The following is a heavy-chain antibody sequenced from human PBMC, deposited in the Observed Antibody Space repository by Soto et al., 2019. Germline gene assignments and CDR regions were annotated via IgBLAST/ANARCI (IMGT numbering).Heavy chain of an antibody. CDR1: GGSISSYY. Sequence: SETLSLTCTVSGGSISSYYWSWIRQPPGKGLEWIGYIYYSGSTNYNPSLKSRVTISVDTSKNQFSLKLSSVTAADTAVYYCASTDVLRFVEWLPPFDYWGQGTLVTVSS. CDR3: ASTDVLRFVEWLPPFDY. V-gene: IGHV4-59*01. D-gene: IGHD3-3*01. CDR2: IYYSGST. J-gene: IGHJ4*02.